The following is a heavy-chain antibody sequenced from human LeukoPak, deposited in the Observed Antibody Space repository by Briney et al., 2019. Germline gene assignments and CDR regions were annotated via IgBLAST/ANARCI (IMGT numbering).Heavy chain of an antibody. Sequence: PSETLSLTCTVAGGSISSYYWSWIRQPPGKGLEWIGYISYSGTTNYNPSLKSRVTISVDTSKNQFSLKLSSVTAVDTAVYYCARKGDYAGIDIWGQGTMVTVSS. CDR1: GGSISSYY. V-gene: IGHV4-59*12. D-gene: IGHD4-17*01. J-gene: IGHJ3*02. CDR2: ISYSGTT. CDR3: ARKGDYAGIDI.